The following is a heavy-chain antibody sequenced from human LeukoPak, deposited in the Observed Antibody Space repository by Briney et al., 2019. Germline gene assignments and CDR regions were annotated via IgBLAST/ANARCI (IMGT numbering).Heavy chain of an antibody. CDR1: GFTFDDYG. J-gene: IGHJ3*02. V-gene: IGHV3-9*01. D-gene: IGHD3-9*01. Sequence: GGSLRLSCTASGFTFDDYGMHWVRQVPGKGLEWVSGLSWNSGSIGYADSVKGRFTISRDNAKNSLYLQMNSLRAEDTAVYYCAREGYFDWLLSVPGAFDIWGQGTMVTVSS. CDR2: LSWNSGSI. CDR3: AREGYFDWLLSVPGAFDI.